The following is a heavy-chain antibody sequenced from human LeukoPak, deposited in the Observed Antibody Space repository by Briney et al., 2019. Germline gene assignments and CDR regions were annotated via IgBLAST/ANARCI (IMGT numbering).Heavy chain of an antibody. J-gene: IGHJ1*01. CDR2: ISAYSGNT. Sequence: VASVKVSCKASGYTFTNYGISWVRQAPGQGLEWMGWISAYSGNTDYAQKLQGGVTMTTDTSTSTAYMELRSLRSDDTAVYYCARTSYDYLWGTYRPIYFQHWGQGTLVTVSS. CDR1: GYTFTNYG. V-gene: IGHV1-18*01. D-gene: IGHD3-16*02. CDR3: ARTSYDYLWGTYRPIYFQH.